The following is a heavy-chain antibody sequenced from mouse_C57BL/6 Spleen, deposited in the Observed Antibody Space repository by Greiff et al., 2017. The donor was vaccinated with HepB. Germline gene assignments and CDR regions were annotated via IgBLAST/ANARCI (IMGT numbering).Heavy chain of an antibody. J-gene: IGHJ4*01. D-gene: IGHD1-1*02. V-gene: IGHV1-42*01. CDR2: INPSTGGT. CDR1: GYSFTGYY. CDR3: GSGGNGAMDY. Sequence: EVQLQQSGPELVKPGASVKISCKASGYSFTGYYMNWVKQSPEKSLEWIGEINPSTGGTTYNQKFKAKATLTVDKSSSTAYMQLKSLTSEDSAVYYCGSGGNGAMDYWGQGTSVTVSS.